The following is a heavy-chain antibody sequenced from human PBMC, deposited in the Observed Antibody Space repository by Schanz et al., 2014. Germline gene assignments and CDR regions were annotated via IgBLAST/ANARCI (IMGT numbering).Heavy chain of an antibody. CDR1: GFSLDIFA. Sequence: EVHLLESGGGLVEPGGSLRLSCATSGFSLDIFAVSWVRQAPGKGLEWVSSFNDGGVNKYYADSVKGRFTISSDNSKSTLYLQTNSLRAEDTAVYYCARPALWFGDNCFDPWGQGTLVTVSS. D-gene: IGHD3-10*01. V-gene: IGHV3-23*01. CDR3: ARPALWFGDNCFDP. CDR2: FNDGGVNK. J-gene: IGHJ5*02.